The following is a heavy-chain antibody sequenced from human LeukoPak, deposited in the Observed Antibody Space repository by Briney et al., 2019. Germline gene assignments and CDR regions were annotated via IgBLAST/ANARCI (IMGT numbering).Heavy chain of an antibody. J-gene: IGHJ4*02. CDR2: ISGSGGST. D-gene: IGHD6-13*01. V-gene: IGHV3-23*01. Sequence: PGGSLRLSCAASGFTFSSYAMSWVRQAPGKGLEWVSAISGSGGSTYYADSVKGRFTISRDNSKHTLYLQMNSLRAEDTAVYYCAKGFSRFSYFDYWGQGTLVTVSS. CDR3: AKGFSRFSYFDY. CDR1: GFTFSSYA.